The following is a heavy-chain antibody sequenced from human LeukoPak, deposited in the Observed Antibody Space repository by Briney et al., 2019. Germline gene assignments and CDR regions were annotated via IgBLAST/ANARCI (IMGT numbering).Heavy chain of an antibody. V-gene: IGHV1-69*13. Sequence: SVKVSCKASGGTFSSYAISWVRQAPGQRLEWMGGIIPIFGTANYAQKFQGRVTITADESTSTAYMELSSLRSEDTAVYYCARDGQLAAAGEYFDYWGQGTLVTVSS. CDR3: ARDGQLAAAGEYFDY. CDR1: GGTFSSYA. D-gene: IGHD6-13*01. CDR2: IIPIFGTA. J-gene: IGHJ4*02.